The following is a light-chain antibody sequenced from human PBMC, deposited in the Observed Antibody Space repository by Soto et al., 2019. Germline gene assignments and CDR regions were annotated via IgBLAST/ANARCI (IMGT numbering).Light chain of an antibody. CDR1: QDITNY. V-gene: IGKV1-33*01. CDR2: DSS. CDR3: QQYDSLPRT. Sequence: DIQMTQSPSSLSASVGDRVTITCQASQDITNYLNWYQQKPGKAPKLLIHDSSNLETGVPSRFRGSGSGIYFSITISSLQPEDIATYYCQQYDSLPRTFGQGTRLEIK. J-gene: IGKJ5*01.